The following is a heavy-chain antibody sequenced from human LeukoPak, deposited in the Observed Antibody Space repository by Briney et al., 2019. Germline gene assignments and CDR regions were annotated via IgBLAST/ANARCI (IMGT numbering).Heavy chain of an antibody. D-gene: IGHD4-17*01. Sequence: SETLSLTCAVYGGSFSGYYWSWIRQPPGKGLEWIGEINHSGSTNYNSSLKSRVTISVDTSKNQFSLKLSSVTAADTAVYYCARGPTTVTRAFDYWGQGTLVTVSS. V-gene: IGHV4-34*01. CDR3: ARGPTTVTRAFDY. J-gene: IGHJ4*02. CDR1: GGSFSGYY. CDR2: INHSGST.